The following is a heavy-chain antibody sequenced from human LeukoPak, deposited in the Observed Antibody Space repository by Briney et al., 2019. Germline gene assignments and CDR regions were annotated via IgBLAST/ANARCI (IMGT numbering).Heavy chain of an antibody. CDR1: GFAFSSYA. J-gene: IGHJ4*02. D-gene: IGHD2-21*02. V-gene: IGHV3-30-3*01. CDR2: ISYDGSNK. CDR3: ARDPYCGGDCYHFDY. Sequence: GGSLRLSCAASGFAFSSYAMHWVRQAPGKGLEWVAVISYDGSNKYYADSVKGRFTISRDNPKNTLYLQMNSLRAEDTAVYYCARDPYCGGDCYHFDYWGQGTLVTVSS.